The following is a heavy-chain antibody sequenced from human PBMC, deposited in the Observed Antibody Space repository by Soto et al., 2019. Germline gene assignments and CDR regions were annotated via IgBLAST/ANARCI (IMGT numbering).Heavy chain of an antibody. V-gene: IGHV3-30-3*01. J-gene: IGHJ4*02. CDR3: AEQWELLRPGDY. D-gene: IGHD1-26*01. CDR2: ISYDGSNK. Sequence: QVQLVESGGGVVQPGRSLRLSCAASGFTFSSYAMHWVRQAPGKGLEWVAVISYDGSNKYYADSVKGRFTISRDNSKNTLYLQMNSLRGEDTAVYYCAEQWELLRPGDYWGQGTLVTVSS. CDR1: GFTFSSYA.